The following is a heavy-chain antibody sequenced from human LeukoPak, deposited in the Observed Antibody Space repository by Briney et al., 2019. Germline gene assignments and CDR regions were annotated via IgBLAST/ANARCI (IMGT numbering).Heavy chain of an antibody. J-gene: IGHJ4*02. D-gene: IGHD2-15*01. V-gene: IGHV4-30-4*08. Sequence: PSQTLSLTCTVSGGSISSGDYYWSWIRQPPGKGLEWIGYIYYSGSTYYNPSLKSRVTISVDTSKNQFSLKLSSVTAADTAVYYCARGPRGGGSPSNPSKRFDYWGQGTLVTVSS. CDR1: GGSISSGDYY. CDR3: ARGPRGGGSPSNPSKRFDY. CDR2: IYYSGST.